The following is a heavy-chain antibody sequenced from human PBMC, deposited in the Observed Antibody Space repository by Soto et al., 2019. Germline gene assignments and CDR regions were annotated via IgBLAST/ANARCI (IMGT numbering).Heavy chain of an antibody. Sequence: VGSLRPSCAASGLTFSSHTLNWVRQAPGKGLEWVSSISSSRSYIYYADSVKGRVTICRDNAKNSLYLQMNSLRAEDTAVYYCASRFDYYDSSGPTMTRYGMDVWGQGTTVTVSS. V-gene: IGHV3-21*01. CDR2: ISSSRSYI. CDR1: GLTFSSHT. CDR3: ASRFDYYDSSGPTMTRYGMDV. J-gene: IGHJ6*02. D-gene: IGHD3-22*01.